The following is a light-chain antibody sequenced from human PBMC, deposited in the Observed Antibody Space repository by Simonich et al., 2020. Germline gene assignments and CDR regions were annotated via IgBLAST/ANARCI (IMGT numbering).Light chain of an antibody. Sequence: DIVMTPSPDSLAVSLGERATINCKSSQSVLYSSNNKNYLAWYQQKPGQPPKLLIYWASTRESGVPDRFSGSWSGTDFTLTISSLQAEDVAVYYCQQYYSTPTFGQGTKVEIK. CDR2: WAS. V-gene: IGKV4-1*01. CDR1: QSVLYSSNNKNY. J-gene: IGKJ1*01. CDR3: QQYYSTPT.